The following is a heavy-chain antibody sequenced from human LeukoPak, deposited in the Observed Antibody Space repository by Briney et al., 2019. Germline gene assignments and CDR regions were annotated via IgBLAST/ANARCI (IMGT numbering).Heavy chain of an antibody. CDR2: FDPEDGET. CDR3: ATLSYSSGWYVLDY. J-gene: IGHJ4*02. D-gene: IGHD6-19*01. Sequence: ASVKVSCKVSGYTLTELSMHWVRQPPGKGLEWMGGFDPEDGETIYAQKFQGRATMTEDTSTDTAYMELSSLRSEDTAVYYCATLSYSSGWYVLDYWGQGTLVTVSS. V-gene: IGHV1-24*01. CDR1: GYTLTELS.